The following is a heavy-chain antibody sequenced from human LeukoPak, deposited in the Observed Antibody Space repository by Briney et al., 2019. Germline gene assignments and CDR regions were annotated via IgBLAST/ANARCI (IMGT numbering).Heavy chain of an antibody. D-gene: IGHD3-10*01. CDR2: INHSGST. V-gene: IGHV4-34*01. Sequence: PSETLSLTCTVSGGSISSYYWSWIRQPPGKGLEWIGEINHSGSTNYNPSLKSRVTISVDTSKNQFSLKLSSVTAADTAVYYCARQFLWFGEISFDYWGQGTLVTVSS. CDR3: ARQFLWFGEISFDY. CDR1: GGSISSYY. J-gene: IGHJ4*02.